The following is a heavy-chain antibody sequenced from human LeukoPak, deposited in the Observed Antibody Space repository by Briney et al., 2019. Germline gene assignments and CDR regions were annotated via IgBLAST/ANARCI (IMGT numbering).Heavy chain of an antibody. CDR1: GFTVSNIY. CDR3: ARGLDPWYFDF. V-gene: IGHV3-66*01. J-gene: IGHJ2*01. CDR2: MYTGGST. D-gene: IGHD6-19*01. Sequence: PGGSPRLSCAASGFTVSNIYMSWVRQAPGKGLEWVSVMYTGGSTFYADSVKGRFTISRDKSKNTLFLQMNSLRVEDTAVYYCARGLDPWYFDFWGRGTLVTVSS.